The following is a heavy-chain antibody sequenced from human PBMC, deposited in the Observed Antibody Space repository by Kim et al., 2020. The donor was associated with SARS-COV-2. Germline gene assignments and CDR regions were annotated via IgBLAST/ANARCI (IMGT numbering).Heavy chain of an antibody. CDR2: IYYSGST. Sequence: SETLSLTCTVSGGSISSYYWSWIRQPPGKGLEWIGYIYYSGSTNYNPSLKSRVTISVDTSKNQFSLKLSSVTAADTAVYYCARDDGYSYGYPGGWFDPWGQGTLVTVSS. CDR3: ARDDGYSYGYPGGWFDP. J-gene: IGHJ5*02. V-gene: IGHV4-59*01. D-gene: IGHD5-18*01. CDR1: GGSISSYY.